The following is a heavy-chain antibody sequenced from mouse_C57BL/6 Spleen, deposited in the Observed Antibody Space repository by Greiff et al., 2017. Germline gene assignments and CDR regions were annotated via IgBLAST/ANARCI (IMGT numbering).Heavy chain of an antibody. CDR1: GFTFSSYG. Sequence: EVQGVESGGDLVKPGGSLKLSCAASGFTFSSYGMSWVRQTPDKRLEWVATISSGGSYTYYPDSLKGRFTISRDNAKNTLYLQMSSLKSEDTAMYYCARGFTTVIATDYFDYWGQGTTLTVSS. CDR2: ISSGGSYT. CDR3: ARGFTTVIATDYFDY. V-gene: IGHV5-6*01. D-gene: IGHD1-1*01. J-gene: IGHJ2*01.